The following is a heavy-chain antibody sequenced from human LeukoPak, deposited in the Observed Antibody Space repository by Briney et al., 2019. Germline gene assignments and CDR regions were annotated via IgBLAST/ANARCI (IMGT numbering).Heavy chain of an antibody. CDR2: ISSSSSYI. D-gene: IGHD4-17*01. Sequence: GGSLRLSCAASGFTFSSYSMNWVRQAPGKGLEWVSSISSSSSYIYYADSVKGRFTISRDNSKNTLYLQMNSLRAEDTAVYYCAKEDKYGDYGWGAIDYWGQGTLVTVSS. V-gene: IGHV3-21*04. J-gene: IGHJ4*02. CDR3: AKEDKYGDYGWGAIDY. CDR1: GFTFSSYS.